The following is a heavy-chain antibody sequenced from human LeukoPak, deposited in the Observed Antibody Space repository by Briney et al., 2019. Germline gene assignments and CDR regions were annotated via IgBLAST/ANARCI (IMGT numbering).Heavy chain of an antibody. J-gene: IGHJ4*02. CDR2: IYYSGST. V-gene: IGHV4-31*03. D-gene: IGHD4-11*01. Sequence: PSETLSLTYTVSGGSISSGGYYWSWIRQHPGKGLEWIGYIYYSGSTYYNPSLKSRVTISVDTSKNQFSLKLSSVTAADTAVYYCARDDTYSGFDYWGQGTLVTVSS. CDR3: ARDDTYSGFDY. CDR1: GGSISSGGYY.